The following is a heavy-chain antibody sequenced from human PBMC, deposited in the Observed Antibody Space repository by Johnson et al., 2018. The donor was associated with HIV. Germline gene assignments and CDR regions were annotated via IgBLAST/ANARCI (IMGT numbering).Heavy chain of an antibody. J-gene: IGHJ3*02. D-gene: IGHD3-10*01. CDR1: GFSFDDYA. CDR3: AKVPYYGSGSYGVDI. CDR2: ITWNSGSK. V-gene: IGHV3-9*01. Sequence: VQLVESGGGLVQPGRSLRLSCAASGFSFDDYAMHWVRQAPGKGLEWVSGITWNSGSKGYADSVKGRFTISRDNSKNTLYLQMNSLRAEDTAVYYCAKVPYYGSGSYGVDIWGQGTMVTVSS.